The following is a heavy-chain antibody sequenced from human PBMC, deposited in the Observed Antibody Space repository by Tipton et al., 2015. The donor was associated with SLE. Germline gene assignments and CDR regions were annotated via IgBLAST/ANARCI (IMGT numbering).Heavy chain of an antibody. D-gene: IGHD4-17*01. CDR2: ISDDGSNK. Sequence: SLRLSCAASGITLSSYVMHWVRQAPGKGLEWVAVISDDGSNKYYADSVEGRFTISRDDSKNTLYLQVNSLRADDTAVYFCARDYKVTNPDQGNFHYWGQGTLVTVSS. CDR3: ARDYKVTNPDQGNFHY. CDR1: GITLSSYV. V-gene: IGHV3-30*03. J-gene: IGHJ1*01.